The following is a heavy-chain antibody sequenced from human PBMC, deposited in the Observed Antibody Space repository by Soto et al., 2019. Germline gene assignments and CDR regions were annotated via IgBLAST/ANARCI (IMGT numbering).Heavy chain of an antibody. CDR2: MNPNSGNT. D-gene: IGHD2-8*01. V-gene: IGHV1-8*01. CDR1: GYTFTSYD. CDR3: AYSLGYCTHGVCHARGWFDP. Sequence: QVQLVQSGAEVKKPGASVKVSCKASGYTFTSYDINWVRQATGQGLEWMGWMNPNSGNTGYAEKFQGRVTMTRNTSISTAYMELSSLRSEATAVYYCAYSLGYCTHGVCHARGWFDPWGQGTLVTVSS. J-gene: IGHJ5*02.